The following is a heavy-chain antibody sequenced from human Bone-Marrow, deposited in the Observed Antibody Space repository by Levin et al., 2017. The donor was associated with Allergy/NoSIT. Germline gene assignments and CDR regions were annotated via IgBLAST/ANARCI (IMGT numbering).Heavy chain of an antibody. CDR2: SITVFNVP. Sequence: GASVKVSCKASGDTFPVDPITWVRQAPGQGPEWLGRSITVFNVPTYAQKFQGRITITADSSTTTVYMELSSLTSDDTAVYYCATDAKNPGYQNHYYGMDVWGQGTTVTVTS. D-gene: IGHD5-12*01. CDR3: ATDAKNPGYQNHYYGMDV. CDR1: GDTFPVDP. V-gene: IGHV1-69*04. J-gene: IGHJ6*01.